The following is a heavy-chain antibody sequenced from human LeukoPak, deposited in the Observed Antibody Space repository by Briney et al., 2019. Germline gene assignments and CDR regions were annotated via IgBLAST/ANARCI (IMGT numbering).Heavy chain of an antibody. D-gene: IGHD5-18*01. CDR3: ARHPGQLWFPYGAFDI. V-gene: IGHV4-59*08. CDR1: GGSISSYY. Sequence: SETLSLTCTVYGGSISSYYWGWIRQPPGKGLEWIGYIYYSGSTNYNPSLKSRVTISVDTSKNQFSLKLSSVTAADTAVYYCARHPGQLWFPYGAFDIWGQGTMVTVSS. J-gene: IGHJ3*02. CDR2: IYYSGST.